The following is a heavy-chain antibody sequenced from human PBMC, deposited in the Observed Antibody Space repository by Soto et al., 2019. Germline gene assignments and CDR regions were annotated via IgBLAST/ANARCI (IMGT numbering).Heavy chain of an antibody. CDR1: GFTFSSYV. V-gene: IGHV3-23*01. D-gene: IGHD6-13*01. CDR3: AKATSSWGGDALHI. CDR2: ISGSAGST. J-gene: IGHJ3*02. Sequence: EVQLLESGGGLVQPGGSLRLSCAASGFTFSSYVMSWVRQAPGKGLEWVAGISGSAGSTYDADSVKGRFTISRDNSKNTLYLQMTSLRAEDTAVYYCAKATSSWGGDALHIWGQGTMVTVS.